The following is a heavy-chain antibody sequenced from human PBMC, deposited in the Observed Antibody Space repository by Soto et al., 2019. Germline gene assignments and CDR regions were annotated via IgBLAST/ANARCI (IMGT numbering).Heavy chain of an antibody. CDR3: ARDRGIAEFDY. J-gene: IGHJ4*02. V-gene: IGHV3-30-3*01. Sequence: QVQLVESGGGVVQPGRSLRLSCAASGFTFSSYATHWVRQAPGKGLEWVAVISYDGSNKYYADSVKGRFTISRDNSKNTLYLQMNSLRAEDTAVYYCARDRGIAEFDYWGQGTLVTVSS. D-gene: IGHD6-13*01. CDR1: GFTFSSYA. CDR2: ISYDGSNK.